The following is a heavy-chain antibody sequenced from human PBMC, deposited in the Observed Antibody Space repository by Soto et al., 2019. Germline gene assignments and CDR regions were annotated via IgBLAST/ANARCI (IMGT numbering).Heavy chain of an antibody. CDR2: VYWNDDK. J-gene: IGHJ4*02. Sequence: SGPTLVNPTQTLTLTCTFSGFSLSTSQVGVGWIRQPPGKALEWLAHVYWNDDKYYSLSLKSRLTISKDTSKSQVVLTMTNMDPVDTATYYCAHLNTRGYYLDYWGQGALVTVSS. CDR1: GFSLSTSQVG. CDR3: AHLNTRGYYLDY. V-gene: IGHV2-5*01.